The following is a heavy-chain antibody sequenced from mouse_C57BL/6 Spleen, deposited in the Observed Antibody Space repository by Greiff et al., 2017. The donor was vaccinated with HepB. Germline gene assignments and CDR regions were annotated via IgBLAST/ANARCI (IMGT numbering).Heavy chain of an antibody. J-gene: IGHJ1*03. CDR3: VRASTTVVARYWYFDV. CDR2: IRSKSSNYAT. CDR1: GFTFNTYA. D-gene: IGHD1-1*01. V-gene: IGHV10-3*01. Sequence: EVLVVESGGGLVQPKGSLKLSCAASGFTFNTYAMHWVRQAPGKGLEWVARIRSKSSNYATYYADSVKDRFTISRDDSQSMLYLQMNNLKTEDTAMYYCVRASTTVVARYWYFDVWGTGTTVTVSS.